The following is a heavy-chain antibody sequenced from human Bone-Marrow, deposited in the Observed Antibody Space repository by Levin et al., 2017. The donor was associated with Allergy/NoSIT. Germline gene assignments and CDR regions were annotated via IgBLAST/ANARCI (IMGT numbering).Heavy chain of an antibody. V-gene: IGHV3-74*01. CDR3: ARVERYDTNNFYRWWGAFDI. Sequence: ETLSLTCAASGFTFSSYWMHWVRQVPGKGLVWVSRINSDGTSTNYADSVKGRFTISRDNAKNTVYLQMNSVRAEDTAVYYCARVERYDTNNFYRWWGAFDIWGQGTMVTVSS. D-gene: IGHD3-22*01. CDR2: INSDGTST. CDR1: GFTFSSYW. J-gene: IGHJ3*02.